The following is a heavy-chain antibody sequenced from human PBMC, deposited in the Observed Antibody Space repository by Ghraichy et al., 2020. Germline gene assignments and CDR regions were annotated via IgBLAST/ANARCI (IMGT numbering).Heavy chain of an antibody. V-gene: IGHV3-23*01. CDR2: ISYGGEAT. J-gene: IGHJ4*02. Sequence: GGSLRLSCAASGFTFPDFDMSWVRQAPGKGLEWVSTISYGGEATYYADSVRGRFTISRDNSKNTVSLQMNSLRADDTAVYYCAKGSELVVVTPIFDSWGQGALVTVSS. CDR3: AKGSELVVVTPIFDS. CDR1: GFTFPDFD. D-gene: IGHD2-21*02.